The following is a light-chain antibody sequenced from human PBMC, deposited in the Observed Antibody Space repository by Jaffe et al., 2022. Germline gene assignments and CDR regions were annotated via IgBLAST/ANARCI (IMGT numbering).Light chain of an antibody. V-gene: IGKV3-20*01. Sequence: EIVLTQSPGTLSLSPGESATLSCRASQTLTSTYLAWYQQKPGQAPRLLIYGAYNRATGIPDRFSGSGSGTDFTLTISRLEPEDFAVFYCQQHGTSPYTFGQGTRLELK. CDR3: QQHGTSPYT. CDR2: GAY. CDR1: QTLTSTY. J-gene: IGKJ2*01.